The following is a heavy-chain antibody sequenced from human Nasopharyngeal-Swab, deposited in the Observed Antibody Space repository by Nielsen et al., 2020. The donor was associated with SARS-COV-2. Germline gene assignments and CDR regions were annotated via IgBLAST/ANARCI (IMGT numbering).Heavy chain of an antibody. D-gene: IGHD2-15*01. J-gene: IGHJ4*02. CDR2: ISWDGGST. CDR3: AMIGGSVIDY. Sequence: GESLKISCAASGFTFDDYTMHWVRQAPGKGLEWVSLISWDGGSTYYADSVKGRFTISRDNSKNSLYLQMNSPRTEDTALYYCAMIGGSVIDYWGQGTLVTVSS. V-gene: IGHV3-43*01. CDR1: GFTFDDYT.